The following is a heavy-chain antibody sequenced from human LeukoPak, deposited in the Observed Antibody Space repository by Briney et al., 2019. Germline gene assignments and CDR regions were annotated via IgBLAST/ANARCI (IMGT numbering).Heavy chain of an antibody. J-gene: IGHJ4*02. CDR2: INPSGGST. CDR1: GYTFIGYY. Sequence: ASVKVSCKASGYTFIGYYMHWVRQAPGQGLEWMGIINPSGGSTSYAQKFQGRVTMTRDTSTSTVYMELSSLRSEDTAVYYCAREGGQWLVFSKWDYWGQGTLVTVSS. CDR3: AREGGQWLVFSKWDY. D-gene: IGHD6-19*01. V-gene: IGHV1-46*01.